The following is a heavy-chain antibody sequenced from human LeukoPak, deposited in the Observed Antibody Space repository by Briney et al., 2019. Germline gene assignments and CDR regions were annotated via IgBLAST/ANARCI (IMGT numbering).Heavy chain of an antibody. CDR1: GFTFSSYA. CDR2: ISGSGGST. Sequence: PGGSLRLPCAASGFTFSSYAMSWVRQAPGKGLEWVSAISGSGGSTYYADSVKGRFTISRDNSKNTLYLQMNSLRAEDTAVYYCAKGTSLINILTGYFYYFDYWGQGTLVTVSS. D-gene: IGHD3-9*01. J-gene: IGHJ4*02. CDR3: AKGTSLINILTGYFYYFDY. V-gene: IGHV3-23*01.